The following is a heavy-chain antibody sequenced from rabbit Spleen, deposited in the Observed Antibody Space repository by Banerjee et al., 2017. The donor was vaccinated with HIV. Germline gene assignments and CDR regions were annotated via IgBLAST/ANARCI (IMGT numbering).Heavy chain of an antibody. CDR1: GFYFSSSYY. Sequence: QQLVESGGGLVKPGASLTLNCTASGFYFSSSYYMCWVRQAPGKGLEWNGCIDSGSGNTWYASWAKGRFTISKTSSTTVTLQMSSLTAADTATYFCARDPYTLADNSVLWGPGTLVTVS. D-gene: IGHD1-1*01. V-gene: IGHV1S40*01. CDR2: IDSGSGNT. CDR3: ARDPYTLADNSVL. J-gene: IGHJ6*01.